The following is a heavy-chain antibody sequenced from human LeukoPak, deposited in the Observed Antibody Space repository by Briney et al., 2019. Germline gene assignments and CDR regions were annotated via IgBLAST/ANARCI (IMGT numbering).Heavy chain of an antibody. J-gene: IGHJ6*04. Sequence: SETLSLTCTVSGGSISSGDYYWSWIRQPPGKGLEWIGYIYYSGSTYYNPSLKSRVTMSVDTSKNQFSLKLSSVTAADTAVYYCARDLTNYYDSSGYYYDRLVWGKGTTVTVSS. CDR3: ARDLTNYYDSSGYYYDRLV. V-gene: IGHV4-30-4*08. CDR2: IYYSGST. D-gene: IGHD3-22*01. CDR1: GGSISSGDYY.